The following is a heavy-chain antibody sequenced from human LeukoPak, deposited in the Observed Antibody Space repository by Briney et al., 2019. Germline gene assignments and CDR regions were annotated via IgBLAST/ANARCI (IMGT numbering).Heavy chain of an antibody. D-gene: IGHD3-9*01. J-gene: IGHJ4*02. CDR3: ARGPYYDILTGCYRAGEFDY. CDR1: GGSISSYY. Sequence: SETLSLTCTVSGGSISSYYWSWIRQPPGKGLEWIGYVYYSGDTNYNPSLKSRVTISVDTSKNQFSLKLSSVTAADTAVYYCARGPYYDILTGCYRAGEFDYWGQGTLVTVSS. V-gene: IGHV4-59*01. CDR2: VYYSGDT.